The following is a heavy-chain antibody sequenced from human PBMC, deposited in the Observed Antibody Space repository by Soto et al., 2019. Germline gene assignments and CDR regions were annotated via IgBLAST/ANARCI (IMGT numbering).Heavy chain of an antibody. J-gene: IGHJ4*02. CDR1: GGSFSGYY. Sequence: NPSETLSLTCAVYGGSFSGYYWSWIRQPPGKGLEWIGEINHSGSTNYNPSLKSRVTISVDTSKNQFSLKLSSVTAADTAVYYCARVPRARMEAGDCSGGSCFEDGNHIDYWGQGTLVTVSS. D-gene: IGHD2-15*01. CDR3: ARVPRARMEAGDCSGGSCFEDGNHIDY. V-gene: IGHV4-34*01. CDR2: INHSGST.